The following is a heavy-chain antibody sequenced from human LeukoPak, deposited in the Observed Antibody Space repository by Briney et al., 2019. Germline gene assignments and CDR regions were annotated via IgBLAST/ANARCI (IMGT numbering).Heavy chain of an antibody. V-gene: IGHV3-30-3*01. CDR1: GFTFSSYA. J-gene: IGHJ4*02. Sequence: GGSLRLSCAASGFTFSSYAMHWVRQAPGKGLEGVAVISYDGSNKYYADSVKGRFTISRDNSKNTLYLQMNSLRAKDTAVYYFSSQYYDILTGYYSPFDYWGQGTLVTVSS. D-gene: IGHD3-9*01. CDR2: ISYDGSNK. CDR3: SSQYYDILTGYYSPFDY.